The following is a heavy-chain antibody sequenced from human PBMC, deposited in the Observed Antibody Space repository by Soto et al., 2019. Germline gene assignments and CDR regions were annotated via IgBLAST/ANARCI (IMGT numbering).Heavy chain of an antibody. Sequence: GGSLRLSCAASGFTFSNYAMHWVRQAPGKGLEWVAVISYDGSNKYYTDSVKGRFTISRDNSKNTLYLQMNGLRAEDTAVYYCARPLWRDDYNWGYFDLWGRGTLVTVSS. V-gene: IGHV3-30-3*01. CDR1: GFTFSNYA. CDR2: ISYDGSNK. CDR3: ARPLWRDDYNWGYFDL. J-gene: IGHJ2*01. D-gene: IGHD4-4*01.